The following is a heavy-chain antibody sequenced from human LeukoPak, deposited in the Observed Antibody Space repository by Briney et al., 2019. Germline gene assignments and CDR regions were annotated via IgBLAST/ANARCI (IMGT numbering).Heavy chain of an antibody. D-gene: IGHD3-16*01. V-gene: IGHV3-23*01. J-gene: IGHJ5*02. Sequence: GGSLRLSCAASGFTFTTYAMTWVRQAPGKGLEWVSAISGSGDETYYADSVRGRFTISRDNSENTLSLQLSSLRAEDTAVYYCAKDLGPNWFDPWGQGTLVTVSS. CDR3: AKDLGPNWFDP. CDR1: GFTFTTYA. CDR2: ISGSGDET.